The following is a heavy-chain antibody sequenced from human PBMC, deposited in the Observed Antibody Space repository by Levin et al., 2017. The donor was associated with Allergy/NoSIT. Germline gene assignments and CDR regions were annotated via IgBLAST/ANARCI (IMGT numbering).Heavy chain of an antibody. CDR3: AKDSAMNYYYYMDV. D-gene: IGHD2-2*01. J-gene: IGHJ6*03. V-gene: IGHV3-9*01. CDR2: ISWNSGSI. Sequence: GGSLRLSCAASGFTFDDYAIHWVRQAPGKGLEWVSGISWNSGSIGYADSVKGRFTISRDNAKNSLYLQMNSLRAEDTALYYCAKDSAMNYYYYMDVWGKGTTVTVSS. CDR1: GFTFDDYA.